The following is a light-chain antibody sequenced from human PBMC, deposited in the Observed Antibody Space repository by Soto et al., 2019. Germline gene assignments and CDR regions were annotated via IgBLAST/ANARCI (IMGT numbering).Light chain of an antibody. CDR2: TND. Sequence: QSVLTQPPSVSAAPGQKVTVSCSGSRSNIGNNYVSWYQHFPGTAPKLLIHTNDQRPSGVPDRFSGSKSGTSASLAISGLRSEDEADYYCAAWDGSLSGRVFGGGTQLTVL. J-gene: IGLJ3*02. CDR1: RSNIGNNY. V-gene: IGLV1-47*02. CDR3: AAWDGSLSGRV.